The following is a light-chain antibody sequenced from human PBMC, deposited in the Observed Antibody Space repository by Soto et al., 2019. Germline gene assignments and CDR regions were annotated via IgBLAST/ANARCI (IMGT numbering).Light chain of an antibody. Sequence: QSALTQPASESGSPGQSITISCTGTSSDVGGYNYVSWYQQHPGKAPKFMIYDVSNRPSGVSNRFSGSKSGNTASLTISGLQAEDEADYYCSSYTSSSTLGHVVFGGGTKLTVL. CDR2: DVS. CDR3: SSYTSSSTLGHVV. V-gene: IGLV2-14*01. J-gene: IGLJ2*01. CDR1: SSDVGGYNY.